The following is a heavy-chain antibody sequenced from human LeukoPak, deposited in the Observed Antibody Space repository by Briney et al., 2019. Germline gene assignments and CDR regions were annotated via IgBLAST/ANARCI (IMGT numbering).Heavy chain of an antibody. Sequence: SETLSLTCTVSGGSISSSSYYWGWIRQPPGKGLEWIGSIYYSGSTYYNPSLKSRVTISVDTSKNQFSLKLSSVTAADTAVYYCARHRSRNVLLWFGELFRGYFDYWGQGTLVTVSS. CDR2: IYYSGST. V-gene: IGHV4-39*01. J-gene: IGHJ4*02. CDR3: ARHRSRNVLLWFGELFRGYFDY. CDR1: GGSISSSSYY. D-gene: IGHD3-10*01.